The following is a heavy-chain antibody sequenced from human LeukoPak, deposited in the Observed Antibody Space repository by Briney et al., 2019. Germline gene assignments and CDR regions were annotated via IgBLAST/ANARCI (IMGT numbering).Heavy chain of an antibody. CDR1: GYSISSGYY. CDR3: ARGYYDSSDPNYFDY. D-gene: IGHD3-22*01. J-gene: IGHJ4*02. V-gene: IGHV4-38-2*02. CDR2: IYPTGST. Sequence: SETLSLTCTVSGYSISSGYYWGCIRPPPGKGLEWIGNIYPTGSTYYNPSLKSRVTISVDTPKNQFSLKVSSVSAADTAVYYWARGYYDSSDPNYFDYWGQGTLVTVSS.